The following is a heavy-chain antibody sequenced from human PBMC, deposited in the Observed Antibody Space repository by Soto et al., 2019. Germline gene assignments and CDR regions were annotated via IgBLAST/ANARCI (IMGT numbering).Heavy chain of an antibody. CDR1: VGSISSVNYY. CDR2: ISYNGNT. V-gene: IGHV4-31*02. Sequence: QVQLQESGPGLVKSSQTLSLTCTVSVGSISSVNYYWSWIRQHPGKGLEWIGYISYNGNTYYNPYLVSRVTISVDTSKTQFFLRLNSVTSADTAVYYCARDSTWAGTATDVWGQGTTVTVSS. D-gene: IGHD6-19*01. J-gene: IGHJ6*02. CDR3: ARDSTWAGTATDV.